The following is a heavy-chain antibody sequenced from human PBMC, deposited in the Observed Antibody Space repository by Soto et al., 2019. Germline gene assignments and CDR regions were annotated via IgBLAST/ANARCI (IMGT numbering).Heavy chain of an antibody. CDR2: ISYDGSNK. CDR3: ARENYDYVWGSYRYIDY. CDR1: GFTFSSYA. D-gene: IGHD3-16*02. Sequence: GGSLRLSCAASGFTFSSYAMHWVRQAPGKGLEWVAVISYDGSNKYYADSVKGRFTISRDNSKNTLYLQMNSLRAEDTAVYYCARENYDYVWGSYRYIDYWGQGTLVTVSS. J-gene: IGHJ4*02. V-gene: IGHV3-30-3*01.